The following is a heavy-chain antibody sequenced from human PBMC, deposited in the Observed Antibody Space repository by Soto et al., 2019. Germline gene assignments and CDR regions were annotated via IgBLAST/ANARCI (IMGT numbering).Heavy chain of an antibody. D-gene: IGHD3-22*01. CDR3: ARDVGSGYPLGYFDH. CDR2: IKFDGTGI. J-gene: IGHJ4*02. CDR1: GFTFSVYW. V-gene: IGHV3-7*03. Sequence: SLRLSCGASGFTFSVYWMSWVRQAPGEGLEWVARIKFDGTGIQYADSVKGRFTISRDNAENSLYLQMNSLRAEDTAVYYCARDVGSGYPLGYFDHWGQGTLVTVSS.